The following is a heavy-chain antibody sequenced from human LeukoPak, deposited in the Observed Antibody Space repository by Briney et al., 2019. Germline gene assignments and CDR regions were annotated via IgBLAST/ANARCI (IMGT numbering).Heavy chain of an antibody. J-gene: IGHJ4*02. CDR1: GFTVSSNY. Sequence: GGSLRLSCAASGFTVSSNYMSWVRQAPGKGLEWVANINQDGSEKHHVDSVEGRFTISRDNAKNSLYLQMNSLRAEDTAVYYCARDEYYYDSSTYYYYFDYWGQGTLVTVSS. D-gene: IGHD3-22*01. V-gene: IGHV3-7*01. CDR2: INQDGSEK. CDR3: ARDEYYYDSSTYYYYFDY.